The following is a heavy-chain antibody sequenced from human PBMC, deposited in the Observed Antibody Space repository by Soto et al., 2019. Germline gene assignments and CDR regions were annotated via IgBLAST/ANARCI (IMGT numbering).Heavy chain of an antibody. D-gene: IGHD2-15*01. J-gene: IGHJ1*01. Sequence: SETLSLTCTVSGGSISSYDWSWIRQPPGKGLEWIGYIYYSGSTNYNPSLKSRVTISVDTSKNQFSLKLSSVTAADTAVYYCARDGLGYCSGGSCYEYFQHWGQGTLVTVSS. CDR3: ARDGLGYCSGGSCYEYFQH. CDR1: GGSISSYD. V-gene: IGHV4-59*01. CDR2: IYYSGST.